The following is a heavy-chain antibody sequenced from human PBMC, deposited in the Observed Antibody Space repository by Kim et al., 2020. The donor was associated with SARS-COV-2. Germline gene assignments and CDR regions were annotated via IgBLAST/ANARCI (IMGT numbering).Heavy chain of an antibody. CDR3: ARGGSSGYNH. CDR2: ST. D-gene: IGHD3-22*01. J-gene: IGHJ5*02. Sequence: STNSNPSLRSRVTISVDTSKIQFSLKLSSVTAADTAVYYCARGGSSGYNHWGQGTLVTVSS. V-gene: IGHV4-34*01.